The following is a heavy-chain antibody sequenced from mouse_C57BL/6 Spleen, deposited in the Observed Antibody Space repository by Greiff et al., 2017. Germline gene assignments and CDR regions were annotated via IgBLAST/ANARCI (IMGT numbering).Heavy chain of an antibody. Sequence: QVQLQQSGAELVRPGTSVKVSCKASGYAFTNYLIEWVKQRPGQGLEWIGVINPGSGGTNYNEKFKGKATLTADKSSSTAYMQLSILTSEDSAVYFCAREAKRYFDVWGTGTTVTVSS. J-gene: IGHJ1*03. CDR1: GYAFTNYL. CDR3: AREAKRYFDV. V-gene: IGHV1-54*01. CDR2: INPGSGGT.